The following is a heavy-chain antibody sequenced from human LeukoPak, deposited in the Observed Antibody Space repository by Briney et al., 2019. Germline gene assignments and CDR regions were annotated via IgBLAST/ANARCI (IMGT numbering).Heavy chain of an antibody. CDR2: INPNSGGT. D-gene: IGHD3-22*01. V-gene: IGHV1-2*02. CDR3: ARAYYDSSRTRDDY. J-gene: IGHJ4*02. CDR1: GYTFTGYY. Sequence: GASVKVSCKASGYTFTGYYMHWVRQAPGQGLEWMGWINPNSGGTNYAQKFQGRVTMTRDTSISTAYMELSRLRSDDTAVYYCARAYYDSSRTRDDYWGQGTLVTVSS.